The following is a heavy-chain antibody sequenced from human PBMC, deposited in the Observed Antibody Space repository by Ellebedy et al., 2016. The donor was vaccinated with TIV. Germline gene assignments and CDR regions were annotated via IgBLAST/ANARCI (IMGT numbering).Heavy chain of an antibody. CDR2: ISGSGGNT. V-gene: IGHV3-23*01. J-gene: IGHJ4*02. CDR3: AKNRGYEYYQYYFDV. Sequence: GESLKISCAASGFTFSSYAMSWVRQAPGKGLEWVSYISGSGGNTYYADSVKGRFTISRDNSKKTVYLQLNSLRVEDTAVYFCAKNRGYEYYQYYFDVWGQGTLVTVSS. CDR1: GFTFSSYA. D-gene: IGHD3-22*01.